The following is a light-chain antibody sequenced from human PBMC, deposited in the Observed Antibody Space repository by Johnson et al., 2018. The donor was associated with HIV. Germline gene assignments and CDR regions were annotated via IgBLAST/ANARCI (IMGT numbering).Light chain of an antibody. Sequence: QSVLTQPPSVSAAPGQKVTISCSGSSSNIGNNYVSWYQQLPGTAPKLLIYDNNKRPSGIPDGISGSKSGTSATLGITGLQTGAEADYYCGRWDDSLSTYVFGTGTKVTVL. J-gene: IGLJ1*01. V-gene: IGLV1-51*01. CDR2: DNN. CDR3: GRWDDSLSTYV. CDR1: SSNIGNNY.